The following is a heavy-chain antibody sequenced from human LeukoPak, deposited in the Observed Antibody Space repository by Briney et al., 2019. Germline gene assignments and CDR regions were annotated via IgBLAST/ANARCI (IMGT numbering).Heavy chain of an antibody. V-gene: IGHV3-21*01. D-gene: IGHD3-10*01. CDR1: GFTFSSYS. CDR2: ISSSSSYI. Sequence: PGGSLRLSCAASGFTFSSYSMNWVGQAPGKGLEWVSSISSSSSYIYYADSVKGRFTIYRDNAKNSLDLQMNSLRAEDTAVYYCAREAVYGSVPFDYWGQGTLVTVSS. CDR3: AREAVYGSVPFDY. J-gene: IGHJ4*02.